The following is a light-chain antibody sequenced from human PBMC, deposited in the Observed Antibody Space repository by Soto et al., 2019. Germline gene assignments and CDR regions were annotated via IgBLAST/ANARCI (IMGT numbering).Light chain of an antibody. V-gene: IGKV3-15*01. J-gene: IGKJ1*01. CDR2: GAS. CDR3: QQYNDWPRGT. Sequence: EIVMTQSPATLSVSPGERATLSRRASQSVSSNLAWYQQKPGQAPRLLIYGASSRATGFPARFSGSGSGTEFTLTINSLQSEDFAVYYCQQYNDWPRGTFGQGTKVDIK. CDR1: QSVSSN.